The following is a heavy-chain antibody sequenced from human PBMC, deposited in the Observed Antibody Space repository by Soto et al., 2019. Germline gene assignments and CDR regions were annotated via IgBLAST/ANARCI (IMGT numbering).Heavy chain of an antibody. Sequence: QVQLVQSGAEVKKPGASVKVSCKASGYTFTSYGISWVRQAPGQGLEWMGWISAYNGNTNYAQKLQGRVNLTTATATTAAYMRRRSRRSDDTAVYYCARTNSGDSGYEGGDYFQHWGQGTLVTVSS. CDR3: ARTNSGDSGYEGGDYFQH. J-gene: IGHJ1*01. CDR1: GYTFTSYG. CDR2: ISAYNGNT. D-gene: IGHD5-12*01. V-gene: IGHV1-18*01.